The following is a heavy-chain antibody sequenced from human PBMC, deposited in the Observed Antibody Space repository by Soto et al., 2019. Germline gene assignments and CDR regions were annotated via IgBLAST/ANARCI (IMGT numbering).Heavy chain of an antibody. CDR1: GYTFTSYA. Sequence: ASVKVSCKASGYTFTSYAMHWVRQAPGQRLEWMGWINAGNGNTKYSQKFQGRVTITGDTSASTAYMELSSLRSEDTAVYYCARFSFRTPYSFDPWGQGTLVTVSS. V-gene: IGHV1-3*01. CDR2: INAGNGNT. D-gene: IGHD2-15*01. J-gene: IGHJ5*02. CDR3: ARFSFRTPYSFDP.